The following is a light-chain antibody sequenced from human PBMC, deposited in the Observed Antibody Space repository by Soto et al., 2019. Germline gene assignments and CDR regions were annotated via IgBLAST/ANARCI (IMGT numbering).Light chain of an antibody. CDR3: SSYTSSSTVV. CDR1: SSDVGGYKY. J-gene: IGLJ2*01. CDR2: DVS. V-gene: IGLV2-14*01. Sequence: QSALTQPASVSGSPGQSITISCTGTSSDVGGYKYVSWYQQHQGKAPKLMIYDVSNRPSGVSNRFSGSESGNTASLTISGLQAEDEADYYCSSYTSSSTVVFGGGTKLTVL.